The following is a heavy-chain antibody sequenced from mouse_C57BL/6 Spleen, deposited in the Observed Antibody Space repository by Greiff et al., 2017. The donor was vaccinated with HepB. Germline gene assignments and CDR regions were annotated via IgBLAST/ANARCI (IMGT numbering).Heavy chain of an antibody. CDR3: ARDSRSRSKGGFAY. CDR2: INPYNGDT. J-gene: IGHJ3*01. CDR1: GYSFTGYF. D-gene: IGHD1-3*01. V-gene: IGHV1-20*01. Sequence: EVQLQQSGPELVKPGDSVTISCKASGYSFTGYFMNWVMQSHGKSLEWIGRINPYNGDTFYNQKFKSKATLTVDTSSSTAHMELRSLTSEDSAVYYCARDSRSRSKGGFAYWGQETLVTLSA.